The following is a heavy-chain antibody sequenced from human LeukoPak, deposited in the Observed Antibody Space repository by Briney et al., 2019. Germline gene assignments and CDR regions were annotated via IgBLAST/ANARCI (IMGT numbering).Heavy chain of an antibody. J-gene: IGHJ4*02. V-gene: IGHV3-13*01. CDR1: GFTFSSYD. CDR3: VSLWSASYVY. CDR2: IGTAGDT. Sequence: PGGSLRLSCAASGFTFSSYDMHWVRQASGKGLEWVSAIGTAGDTYYAASVEGRFTISRENAKNSLYLHMNSLRVGDTAVYYCVSLWSASYVYWGQGALVTVSS. D-gene: IGHD3-3*01.